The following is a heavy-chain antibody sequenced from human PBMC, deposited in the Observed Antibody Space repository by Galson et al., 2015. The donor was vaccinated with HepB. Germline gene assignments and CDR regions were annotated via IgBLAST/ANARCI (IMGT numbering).Heavy chain of an antibody. V-gene: IGHV1-46*01. Sequence: SVKVSCKASGYTFTSYYMHWVRQAPGQGLEWMGIINPSGGSTSYAQKFQGRVTMTRDTSTSTVYMELSSLRSEDTAVYYCARDPGSHPLHCSSTSCGDNWFDPWGQGTLVTVSS. CDR1: GYTFTSYY. CDR2: INPSGGST. J-gene: IGHJ5*02. CDR3: ARDPGSHPLHCSSTSCGDNWFDP. D-gene: IGHD2-2*01.